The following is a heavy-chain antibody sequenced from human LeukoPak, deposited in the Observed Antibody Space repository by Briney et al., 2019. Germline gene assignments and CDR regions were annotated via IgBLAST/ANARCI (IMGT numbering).Heavy chain of an antibody. CDR1: GYTFTSYA. V-gene: IGHV1-3*03. D-gene: IGHD3-9*01. Sequence: GASVKVSCKASGYTFTSYAMHWVRQAPGQRLEWMGWINAGNGNTKYSQEFQGRVTITRDTSASTAYMELSSLRSEDMAVYYCARSTVDDILTGSLDYWGQGTLVTVSS. CDR3: ARSTVDDILTGSLDY. CDR2: INAGNGNT. J-gene: IGHJ4*02.